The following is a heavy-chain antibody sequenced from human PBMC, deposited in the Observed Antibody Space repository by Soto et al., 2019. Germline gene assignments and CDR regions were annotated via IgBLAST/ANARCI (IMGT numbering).Heavy chain of an antibody. CDR3: AGESAYGGTPLAFLY. D-gene: IGHD1-26*01. CDR1: EDTFSSYA. CDR2: IIPSFNTP. V-gene: IGHV1-69*01. J-gene: IGHJ4*02. Sequence: QVQLVQSGAEVKRPGSSLRVSCKASEDTFSSYAISWVRQAPGQGLDWMGGIIPSFNTPNYAKKFQGRVTITADESTSTASMELSSLRSEDTAMYYCAGESAYGGTPLAFLYWGQGTLVTVSS.